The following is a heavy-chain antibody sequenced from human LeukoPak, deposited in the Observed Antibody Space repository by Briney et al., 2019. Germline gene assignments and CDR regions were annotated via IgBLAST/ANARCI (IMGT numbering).Heavy chain of an antibody. CDR1: GGSISSGSYY. V-gene: IGHV4-61*02. D-gene: IGHD3-3*01. CDR3: ARDPAFGVVQSWFDP. J-gene: IGHJ5*02. CDR2: IYTSGST. Sequence: SETLSLTCTVSGGSISSGSYYWSWIRQPAGKGLEWIGRIYTSGSTNYNPSLKSRVTISVDTSKNQFSLKLSSVTAADTAVYYCARDPAFGVVQSWFDPWGQGTLVTVSS.